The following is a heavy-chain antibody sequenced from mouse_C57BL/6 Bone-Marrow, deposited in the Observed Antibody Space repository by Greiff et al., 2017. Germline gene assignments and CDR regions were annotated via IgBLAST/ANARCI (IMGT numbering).Heavy chain of an antibody. V-gene: IGHV5-6-2*01. CDR3: ARQGIHYYGYGAMDY. CDR1: GFTFSSYY. CDR2: INSNGGST. D-gene: IGHD1-2*01. J-gene: IGHJ4*01. Sequence: VHLVESGGGLVKLGGSLKLSCAASGFTFSSYYMSWVRQTPEKRLELVAAINSNGGSTYYPDTVKGRFAISRDNAKNTLYLQMSSLTSEDTALYYCARQGIHYYGYGAMDYWGQGASVTVSS.